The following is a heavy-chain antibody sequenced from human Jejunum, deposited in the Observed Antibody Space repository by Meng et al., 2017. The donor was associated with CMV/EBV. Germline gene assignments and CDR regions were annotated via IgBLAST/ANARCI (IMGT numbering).Heavy chain of an antibody. CDR1: AVTFSDYW. J-gene: IGHJ3*02. CDR3: AREQSSSYAFDI. Sequence: SAVTFSDYWMHWVRQAPGKGLVWVSRINNDGGTTVYADSVKGRFTISRDNAKNTLSLQMNSLRGEDTAVYYCAREQSSSYAFDIWGQGTVVTVSS. D-gene: IGHD6-6*01. V-gene: IGHV3-74*03. CDR2: INNDGGTT.